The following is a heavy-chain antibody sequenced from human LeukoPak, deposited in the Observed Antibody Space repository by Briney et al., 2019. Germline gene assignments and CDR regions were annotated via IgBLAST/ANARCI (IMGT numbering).Heavy chain of an antibody. CDR3: ARDRVGATLYFDY. CDR1: GCTFSSYG. CDR2: SSGSDGST. D-gene: IGHD1-26*01. Sequence: GGSLRLFCAASGCTFSSYGMSWVRQAPGTGLEWVSASSGSDGSTYYADSVKGRFTISRDNSKNTLYLQMNSLRAEDTAVYYCARDRVGATLYFDYWGQGTLVTVSS. J-gene: IGHJ4*02. V-gene: IGHV3-23*01.